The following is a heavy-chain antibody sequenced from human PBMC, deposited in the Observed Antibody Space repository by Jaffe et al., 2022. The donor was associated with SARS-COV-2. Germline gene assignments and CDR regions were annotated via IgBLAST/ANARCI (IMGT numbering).Heavy chain of an antibody. J-gene: IGHJ4*02. Sequence: QVQLVQSGAEVKKPGASVKVSCKASGYTFTSYYMHWVRQAPGQGLEWMGIINPSGGSTSYAQKFQGRVTMTRDTSTSTVYMELSSLRSEDTAVYYCAREVGRDGYKNLGSLDYWGQGTLVTVSS. CDR2: INPSGGST. CDR3: AREVGRDGYKNLGSLDY. CDR1: GYTFTSYY. D-gene: IGHD5-12*01. V-gene: IGHV1-46*01.